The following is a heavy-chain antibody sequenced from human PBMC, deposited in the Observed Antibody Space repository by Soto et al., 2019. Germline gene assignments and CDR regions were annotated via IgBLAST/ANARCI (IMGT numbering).Heavy chain of an antibody. CDR2: IYSGGST. J-gene: IGHJ6*02. CDR1: GFTVSSDY. V-gene: IGHV3-53*01. Sequence: GGSLRLSCAASGFTVSSDYMTWVRQAPGKGLEWVSFIYSGGSTYYADTVKGRFTISRDISKNTLYLQMNSLRAEDTAVYYCAKGLLIMVRKVIIPPQYYYGMDVWGQGTTVTVSS. D-gene: IGHD3-10*01. CDR3: AKGLLIMVRKVIIPPQYYYGMDV.